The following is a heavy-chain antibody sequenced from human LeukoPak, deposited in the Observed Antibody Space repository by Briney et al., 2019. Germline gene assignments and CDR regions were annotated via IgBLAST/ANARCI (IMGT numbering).Heavy chain of an antibody. D-gene: IGHD3-22*01. V-gene: IGHV3-33*01. CDR2: IWYDGSNK. Sequence: PGRSLRLSCAASGFSFSSYGMHWVRQAPGKGLEWVAVIWYDGSNKYYPDSVKGRFTISRDNSKSTLYLQMNSLRADDTAVYYCVRSEVDSSGYYYGWYFDLWGRGTLLTVSS. J-gene: IGHJ2*01. CDR1: GFSFSSYG. CDR3: VRSEVDSSGYYYGWYFDL.